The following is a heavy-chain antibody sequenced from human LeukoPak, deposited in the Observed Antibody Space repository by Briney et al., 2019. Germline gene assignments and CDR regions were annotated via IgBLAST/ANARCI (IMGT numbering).Heavy chain of an antibody. V-gene: IGHV1-46*01. CDR1: GYTFSTYY. CDR2: INPSGGSI. CDR3: ARHSLPGTTPFEY. J-gene: IGHJ4*02. D-gene: IGHD1-1*01. Sequence: GASVKVSCKASGYTFSTYYMHWVRHAPAQGLEWMGVINPSGGSISYAQRFQGRVTMTRDTSTSTFYMELSSLRSEDTAVYYCARHSLPGTTPFEYWGEGTLVTVSS.